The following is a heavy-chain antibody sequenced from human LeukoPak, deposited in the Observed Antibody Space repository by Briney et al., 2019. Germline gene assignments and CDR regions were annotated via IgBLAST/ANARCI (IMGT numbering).Heavy chain of an antibody. CDR2: IYPGDSDT. J-gene: IGHJ4*02. CDR3: ARPFYSSGSYYFDY. CDR1: GYSFTSYW. Sequence: GESLKISCKGSGYSFTSYWIGWVRQMPGKGLEWMGVIYPGDSDTKYSPSFQGQVTISADKSISTAYLQWSSLKASDTAMYYCARPFYSSGSYYFDYWGQGALVTVSS. V-gene: IGHV5-51*01. D-gene: IGHD3-10*01.